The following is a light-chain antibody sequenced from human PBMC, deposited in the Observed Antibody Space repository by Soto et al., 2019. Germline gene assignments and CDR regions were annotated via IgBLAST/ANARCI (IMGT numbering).Light chain of an antibody. CDR2: EVS. V-gene: IGLV2-14*01. J-gene: IGLJ1*01. CDR1: SSDVGSYNY. CDR3: RSYTSSSTR. Sequence: QSALTEPASVSGSPGQSITISCTGTSSDVGSYNYVSWYQQHPGKAPKLMIYEVSDRPSGISSRFSGSKSGNTASLTTSGLQTEDEADYYCRSYTSSSTRFRTGTKVTVL.